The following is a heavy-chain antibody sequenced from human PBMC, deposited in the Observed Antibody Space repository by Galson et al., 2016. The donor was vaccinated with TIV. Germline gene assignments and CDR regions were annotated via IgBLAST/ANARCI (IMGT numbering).Heavy chain of an antibody. V-gene: IGHV1-69*05. D-gene: IGHD2-15*01. CDR2: IIPMFGTT. CDR1: GVTFSSYA. CDR3: ARDIPCGGSCYFFND. Sequence: SVKVSCKASGVTFSSYAINWVRQAPGQGLEWMGGIIPMFGTTNYAQKFQGRVSITTDESTSTVYMELRSLRSEDTAVYFCARDIPCGGSCYFFNDWGQGTLATVSS. J-gene: IGHJ4*02.